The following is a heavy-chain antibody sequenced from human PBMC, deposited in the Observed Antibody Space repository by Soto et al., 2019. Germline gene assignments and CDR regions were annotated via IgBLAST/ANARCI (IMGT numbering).Heavy chain of an antibody. CDR1: GFTFSSYA. V-gene: IGHV3-23*01. J-gene: IGHJ4*02. CDR2: ISGSGGST. Sequence: PGGSLRLSCAASGFTFSSYAMSWVRQAPGKGLEWVSAISGSGGSTYYADSVKGRFTISRDNSKNTLYLQMNSLRAEDTAVYYCAKLGSVVVVAAPFDYWGQGTLVTVSS. D-gene: IGHD2-15*01. CDR3: AKLGSVVVVAAPFDY.